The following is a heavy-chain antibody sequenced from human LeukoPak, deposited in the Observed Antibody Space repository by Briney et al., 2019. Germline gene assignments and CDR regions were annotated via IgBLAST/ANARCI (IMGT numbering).Heavy chain of an antibody. CDR1: GFTFSTYE. D-gene: IGHD5-18*01. J-gene: IGHJ4*02. V-gene: IGHV3-48*03. Sequence: GGSLRLSCAAAGFTFSTYEMSWVRQAPGKGLEWLSYIGVSGSARIYADSVKGRFTISRDNAKSSLFLQMNSLRAEDTAVYYCVSYTGSIYGRIDYWGQGTLVTVSS. CDR2: IGVSGSAR. CDR3: VSYTGSIYGRIDY.